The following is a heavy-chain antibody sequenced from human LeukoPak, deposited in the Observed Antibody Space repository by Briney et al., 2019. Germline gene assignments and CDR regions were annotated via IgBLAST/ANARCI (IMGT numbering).Heavy chain of an antibody. CDR3: ARDMRQRILRYFDWGAFDI. CDR2: IKQDGSEK. CDR1: GFTFSSYW. D-gene: IGHD3-9*01. V-gene: IGHV3-7*03. J-gene: IGHJ3*02. Sequence: GGSLRLSCAASGFTFSSYWMSWVRQAPGKGLEWVANIKQDGSEKYYEDSVKGRFTISRDNAKNSLYLQMNSLRAEDTAVYYCARDMRQRILRYFDWGAFDIWGQGTMVTVSS.